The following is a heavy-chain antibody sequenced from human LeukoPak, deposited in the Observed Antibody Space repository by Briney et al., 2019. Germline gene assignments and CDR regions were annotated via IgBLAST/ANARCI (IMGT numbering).Heavy chain of an antibody. CDR1: GYSISSGYH. CDR3: ARGGGNGGGWVGHYYYMDV. CDR2: IYHSGGT. V-gene: IGHV4-38-2*02. Sequence: SETLSLTCTVSGYSISSGYHWAWIRQPPGKGLEWIGSIYHSGGTYNNPSLKSRLTMSVDTSKNQFSLKLTSVTAADTAVYYCARGGGNGGGWVGHYYYMDVWGKGTTVTVSS. D-gene: IGHD4-23*01. J-gene: IGHJ6*03.